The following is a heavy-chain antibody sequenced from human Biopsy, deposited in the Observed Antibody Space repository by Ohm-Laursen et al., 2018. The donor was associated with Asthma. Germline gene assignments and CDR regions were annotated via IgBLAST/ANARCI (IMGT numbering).Heavy chain of an antibody. D-gene: IGHD4-17*01. CDR1: GYTLTDLS. J-gene: IGHJ4*02. V-gene: IGHV1-24*01. CDR3: ASDFPKDYVRYNFQF. CDR2: HDHEEGGT. Sequence: SVKVSCKISGYTLTDLSMHWVRQAPGQGLEWMGGHDHEEGGTVSARRFQGRVTMTEDTSTDTAYMELSSLSSDDTAVYYCASDFPKDYVRYNFQFWGQGTLVTVSS.